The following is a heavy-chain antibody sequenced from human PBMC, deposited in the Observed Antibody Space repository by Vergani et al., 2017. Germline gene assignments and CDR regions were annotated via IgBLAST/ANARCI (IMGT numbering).Heavy chain of an antibody. J-gene: IGHJ3*02. D-gene: IGHD3-22*01. Sequence: EVQLVESGGGLVKPGGSLRLSCAGSGFTFSSYSMNWVRQAPGKGLEWVPSISSSSSYIYYTDSVKGRFTLSSDNAKNSLYLQMNSLRAEDTAVYYCAKSNYYDNSGYYYFLVFDIWGQGTMVT. CDR3: AKSNYYDNSGYYYFLVFDI. V-gene: IGHV3-21*01. CDR2: ISSSSSYI. CDR1: GFTFSSYS.